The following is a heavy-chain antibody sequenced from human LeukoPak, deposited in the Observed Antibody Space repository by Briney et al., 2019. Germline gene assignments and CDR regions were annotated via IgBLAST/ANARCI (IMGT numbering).Heavy chain of an antibody. V-gene: IGHV4-34*01. J-gene: IGHJ4*02. CDR3: AIGRGRLAPPSYHIDY. CDR1: GGSFSGYY. CDR2: INHSGST. D-gene: IGHD3-16*01. Sequence: SETLSLTCAVYGGSFSGYYWSWIRQPPGKGLEWIGEINHSGSTNYNPSLKSRVTISVDTSKNQFSLKLSSVTAADTAVYYCAIGRGRLAPPSYHIDYWGQGTLVTVYS.